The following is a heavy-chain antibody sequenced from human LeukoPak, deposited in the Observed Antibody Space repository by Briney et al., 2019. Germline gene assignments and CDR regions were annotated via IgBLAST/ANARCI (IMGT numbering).Heavy chain of an antibody. CDR1: GFTFDDYA. CDR3: AKDFSSGTYYPYYYYGMDV. CDR2: ISGDGGST. Sequence: GGSLRLSCAASGFTFDDYAMHWVHQAPGKGLEWASLISGDGGSTYYADSVKGRFTISRDNSKNSLYLQMNSLRTEDTALYYCAKDFSSGTYYPYYYYGMDVWGQGTTVTVSS. V-gene: IGHV3-43*02. J-gene: IGHJ6*02. D-gene: IGHD3-10*01.